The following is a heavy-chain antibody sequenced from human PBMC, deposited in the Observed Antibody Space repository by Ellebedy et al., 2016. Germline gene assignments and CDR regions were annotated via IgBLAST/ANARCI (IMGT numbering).Heavy chain of an antibody. D-gene: IGHD3-10*01. CDR1: GGSISSGDYY. CDR2: ISYSGST. J-gene: IGHJ5*02. Sequence: SETLSLTCTVSGGSISSGDYYWSWIRQPPGKGLEWIGYISYSGSTYYNPSLKSRVTISLDTSKNQFSLKLTSVTAADTAVYYCARADYYGSGSYGNPWGQGTLVTVSS. V-gene: IGHV4-30-4*01. CDR3: ARADYYGSGSYGNP.